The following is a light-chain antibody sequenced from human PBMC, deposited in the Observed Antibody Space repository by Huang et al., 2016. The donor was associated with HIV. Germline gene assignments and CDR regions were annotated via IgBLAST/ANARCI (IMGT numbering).Light chain of an antibody. CDR3: QQRSNWHFT. J-gene: IGKJ3*01. CDR2: DAS. Sequence: EIVLTQSPATLSLSPGERATLSCRASQSVRSSLTWYQQKPGQAPRLLIYDASNRATGIPARFSGSGSGTDFTLTIGSLEPEDFAVYYCQQRSNWHFTFGPVTKVDIK. CDR1: QSVRSS. V-gene: IGKV3-11*01.